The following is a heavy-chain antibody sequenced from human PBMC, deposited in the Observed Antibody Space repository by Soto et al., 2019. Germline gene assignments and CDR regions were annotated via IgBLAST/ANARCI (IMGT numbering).Heavy chain of an antibody. V-gene: IGHV3-33*01. Sequence: QVQLVESGGGVVQPGRSLRLSCAASGVTFSSYGMHWVRQAPGKGLEWVAVIWYDGSNKYYADSVKGRFTISRDNSKNTLYLQMNSLRAEDTAVYYCAREGPPHQYYYDSNGYYDYWGQGTLDTVSS. D-gene: IGHD3-22*01. CDR2: IWYDGSNK. J-gene: IGHJ4*02. CDR1: GVTFSSYG. CDR3: AREGPPHQYYYDSNGYYDY.